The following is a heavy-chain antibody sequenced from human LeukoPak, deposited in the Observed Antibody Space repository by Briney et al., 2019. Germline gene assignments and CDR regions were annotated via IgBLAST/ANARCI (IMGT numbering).Heavy chain of an antibody. J-gene: IGHJ1*01. D-gene: IGHD7-27*01. CDR2: IYTSGVT. CDR3: AREGDDSNGGFLQQ. Sequence: SETLSLTCTVSGDSISLHYWTWLRQPAGRGLEWIGRIYTSGVTNYNPSLKSRVAMSVATSKNQLSLRLSSVTAADTAMYYCAREGDDSNGGFLQQWGQGTLVTVSS. CDR1: GDSISLHY. V-gene: IGHV4-4*07.